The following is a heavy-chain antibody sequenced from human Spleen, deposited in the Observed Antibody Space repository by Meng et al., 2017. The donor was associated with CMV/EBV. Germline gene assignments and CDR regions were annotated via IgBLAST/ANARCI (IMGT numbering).Heavy chain of an antibody. Sequence: ASVKVSCKASGYTFTPYYIHWVRQAPGQGLEWMGVINPSGGSPSYARDFQGRVSMTKDTSTTTVYMEVRRLRSEDTAVYYCARRHSYGSHHFDYWGQGTVVTVSS. CDR3: ARRHSYGSHHFDY. CDR2: INPSGGSP. V-gene: IGHV1-46*01. D-gene: IGHD5-18*01. J-gene: IGHJ4*02. CDR1: GYTFTPYY.